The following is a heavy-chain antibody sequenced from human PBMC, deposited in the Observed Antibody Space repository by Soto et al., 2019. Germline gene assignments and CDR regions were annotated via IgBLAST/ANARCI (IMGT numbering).Heavy chain of an antibody. CDR2: VYYTGST. Sequence: SETLSLTCTVSGASIRGTDYYWSWIRQAPGKGLEWIGYVYYTGSTYYNPSLMSRLTISVDTSKNQFSLKLTSVTAAETAVYYCVRTAREGAVAPHWFDRWGQGTQVTVSS. V-gene: IGHV4-30-4*01. D-gene: IGHD2-21*02. J-gene: IGHJ5*02. CDR1: GASIRGTDYY. CDR3: VRTAREGAVAPHWFDR.